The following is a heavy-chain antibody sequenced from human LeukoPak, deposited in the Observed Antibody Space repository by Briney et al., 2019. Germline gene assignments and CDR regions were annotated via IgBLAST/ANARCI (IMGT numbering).Heavy chain of an antibody. Sequence: GGSLRLSCAASGFTFSDYYMSWIRQAPGKGLEWVSYISSSGSTIYYADSVKGRFTISRGNAKNSLYLQMNSLRAEDTAVYYCARSQSYYDSSGYSDYWGQGTLVTVSS. CDR2: ISSSGSTI. V-gene: IGHV3-11*01. CDR3: ARSQSYYDSSGYSDY. D-gene: IGHD3-22*01. J-gene: IGHJ4*02. CDR1: GFTFSDYY.